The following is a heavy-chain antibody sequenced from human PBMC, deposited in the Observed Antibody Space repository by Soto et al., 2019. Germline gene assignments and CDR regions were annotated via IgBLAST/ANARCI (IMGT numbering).Heavy chain of an antibody. CDR2: ISSSGSTI. J-gene: IGHJ6*02. Sequence: GGSLRLSCAASGFTFSSYEMNWVRQAPGKGLEWVSYISSSGSTIYYAESVKGRFTISRDNAKNSLYLQMNSLRAEDTAVYYCARHSSGGGMDVWGQGTTVTVSS. CDR3: ARHSSGGGMDV. CDR1: GFTFSSYE. V-gene: IGHV3-48*03. D-gene: IGHD6-19*01.